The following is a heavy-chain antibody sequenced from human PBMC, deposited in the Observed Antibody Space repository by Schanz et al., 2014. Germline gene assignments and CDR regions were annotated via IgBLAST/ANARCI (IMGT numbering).Heavy chain of an antibody. CDR2: INPSGGST. D-gene: IGHD3-9*01. Sequence: QVQLVQSGAEVKKPGASVKVSCKASGYTFTSYYMHWVRQAPGQGLEWMGIINPSGGSTSYAQKFQGRVTMTRDTSTSTVYMEVSGLRSEDTAVYYCAKVDRTRYYAMDVWGQGTMVIVSS. CDR3: AKVDRTRYYAMDV. CDR1: GYTFTSYY. V-gene: IGHV1-46*01. J-gene: IGHJ3*01.